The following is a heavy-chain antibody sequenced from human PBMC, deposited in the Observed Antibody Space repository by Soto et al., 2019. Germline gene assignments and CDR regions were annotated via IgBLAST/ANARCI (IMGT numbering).Heavy chain of an antibody. CDR3: TTDPLFWSGYYSLYYYYYGMDV. D-gene: IGHD3-3*01. CDR1: GFTFSNAW. CDR2: IKSKTDGGTT. Sequence: GGSLRLSCAASGFTFSNAWMSWVRQAPGKXLEWVGGIKSKTDGGTTDYAAPVKGRFTISRDDSKNTLYLQMNSLKTEGTAVYYCTTDPLFWSGYYSLYYYYYGMDVWGQGTTVTVSS. J-gene: IGHJ6*02. V-gene: IGHV3-15*01.